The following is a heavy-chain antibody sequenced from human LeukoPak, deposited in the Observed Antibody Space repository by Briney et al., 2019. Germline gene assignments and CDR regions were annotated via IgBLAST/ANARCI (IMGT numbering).Heavy chain of an antibody. CDR2: IYYSGST. CDR3: ARHGGSSYGSYYFDF. Sequence: MPSETLSLTCGVSGYSISSSYYWGWIRQPPGKGLEWIGTIYYSGSTYYNPSLKSRVTISVDTSKNQFSLKLSSVTAADTAVYYCARHGGSSYGSYYFDFWGQGTLVTVSS. V-gene: IGHV4-38-2*01. D-gene: IGHD5-18*01. CDR1: GYSISSSYY. J-gene: IGHJ4*02.